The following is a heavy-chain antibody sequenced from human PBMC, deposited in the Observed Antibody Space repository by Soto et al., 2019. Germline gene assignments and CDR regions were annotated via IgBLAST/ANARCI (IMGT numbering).Heavy chain of an antibody. Sequence: QITLKESGPPLVNPTQTLTLTCTFSGFSLSTSGVGVGWIRQPPGKALEWLALIYWDDDKRYSPSLKSRLTITKDTSKNQVVLTITNMDPVDTATYYCAHRRLAAAGGLMDVWGQGTTVTVSS. D-gene: IGHD6-13*01. CDR1: GFSLSTSGVG. V-gene: IGHV2-5*02. CDR3: AHRRLAAAGGLMDV. J-gene: IGHJ6*02. CDR2: IYWDDDK.